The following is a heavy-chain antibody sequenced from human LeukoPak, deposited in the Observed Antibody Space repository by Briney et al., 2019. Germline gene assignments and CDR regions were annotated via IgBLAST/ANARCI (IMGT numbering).Heavy chain of an antibody. Sequence: SETLSLTCAVYGGSFSGYYWSWIRQPPGKGLEWIGEINHSGSTNYNPSLKSRVTISVDTSKNLFSLKLSSVTAADTAVYYCARSGSGYNDYWGQGTLVTVSS. CDR3: ARSGSGYNDY. V-gene: IGHV4-34*01. J-gene: IGHJ4*02. CDR1: GGSFSGYY. D-gene: IGHD3-22*01. CDR2: INHSGST.